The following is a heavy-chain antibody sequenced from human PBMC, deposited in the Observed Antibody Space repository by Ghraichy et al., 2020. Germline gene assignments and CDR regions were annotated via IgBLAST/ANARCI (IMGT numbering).Heavy chain of an antibody. J-gene: IGHJ4*02. CDR2: INSDGSST. Sequence: LSLTCAASGFTFSSYWMHWVRQAPGKGLVWVSRINSDGSSTSYADSVKGRFTISRDNAKNTLYLQMNSLRAEDTAVYYCARDRLGREQQLVEGFDYWGQGTLVTVSS. V-gene: IGHV3-74*01. CDR3: ARDRLGREQQLVEGFDY. D-gene: IGHD6-13*01. CDR1: GFTFSSYW.